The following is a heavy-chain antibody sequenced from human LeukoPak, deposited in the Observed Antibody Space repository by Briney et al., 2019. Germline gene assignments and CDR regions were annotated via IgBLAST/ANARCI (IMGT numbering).Heavy chain of an antibody. CDR2: INGSGENT. V-gene: IGHV3-23*01. J-gene: IGHJ4*02. CDR3: AKTVSGSYSYQGGDY. CDR1: RFTLSSYA. D-gene: IGHD3-16*02. Sequence: PGGSLTLSCAASRFTLSSYAMSWVRQAPGKGLEWVSAINGSGENTNYEDSVKGRFTMPRDDSRNMLYLQMNSLRDEDTAKYYCAKTVSGSYSYQGGDYWGQGTLVTVSS.